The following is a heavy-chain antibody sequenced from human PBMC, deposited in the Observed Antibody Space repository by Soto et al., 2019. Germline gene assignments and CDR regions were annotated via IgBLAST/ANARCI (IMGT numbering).Heavy chain of an antibody. CDR1: GFIFGSYG. Sequence: PGGSLRLSCTASGFIFGSYGMHWVRQAPGKGLEWVAVISYDGSNKYYADSVKGRFTISRDNYKNTLYLQMNSLRAEDTAVYYCARDGLYGSGKLDPWGQGTLVTV. V-gene: IGHV3-30*03. D-gene: IGHD3-10*01. J-gene: IGHJ5*02. CDR3: ARDGLYGSGKLDP. CDR2: ISYDGSNK.